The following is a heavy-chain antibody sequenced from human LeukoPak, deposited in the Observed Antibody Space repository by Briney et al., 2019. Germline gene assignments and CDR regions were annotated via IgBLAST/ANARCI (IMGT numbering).Heavy chain of an antibody. J-gene: IGHJ3*02. D-gene: IGHD2-2*01. CDR1: GFTFTSSA. Sequence: ASVKVSCKASGFTFTSSAVQWVRQARGRRLEWIGWIVVGSGNTNYAQKFQERVTITRDMSTSTAYMELSSLRSEDTAVYYCAAEGDCSSTSCTDAFDIWGQGTMVTVSS. CDR2: IVVGSGNT. V-gene: IGHV1-58*01. CDR3: AAEGDCSSTSCTDAFDI.